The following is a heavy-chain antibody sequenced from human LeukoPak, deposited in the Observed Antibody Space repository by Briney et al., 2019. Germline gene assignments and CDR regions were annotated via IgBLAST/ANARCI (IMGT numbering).Heavy chain of an antibody. J-gene: IGHJ4*02. CDR2: IKQDGSEK. Sequence: PGGSLRLSCAASGFTFSSYWMSWVRQAPGKGLEWVANIKQDGSEKYYVDSVKGRFTISRDNAKNSLYLQMNSLRAEDTAVYYCARGGVLLWFGLTYYFDYWGQGTLVTVSS. V-gene: IGHV3-7*01. CDR1: GFTFSSYW. CDR3: ARGGVLLWFGLTYYFDY. D-gene: IGHD3-10*01.